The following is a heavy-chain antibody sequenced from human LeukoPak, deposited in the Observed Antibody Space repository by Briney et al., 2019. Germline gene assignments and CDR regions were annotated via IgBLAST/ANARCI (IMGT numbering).Heavy chain of an antibody. J-gene: IGHJ6*04. V-gene: IGHV4-59*01. Sequence: SETLSLTCTVSGGSINNYYWSWIRQPPGKGLEWIGYIYYTGSTNYNPSLKSRVTISVDTSKNQFSLKLSSVTAADTAVYYCARAGTIFGLRGVWGKGTTVTVSS. CDR1: GGSINNYY. D-gene: IGHD3-3*01. CDR2: IYYTGST. CDR3: ARAGTIFGLRGV.